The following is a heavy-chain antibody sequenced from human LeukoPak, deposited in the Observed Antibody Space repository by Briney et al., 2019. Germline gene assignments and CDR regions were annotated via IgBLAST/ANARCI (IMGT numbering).Heavy chain of an antibody. D-gene: IGHD2-2*01. CDR3: AKDGDIVVVPAAYYFDY. Sequence: PGGSLRLSCAASGFTFSSYGMHWVRQAPGKGLEWVAVISYDGSNKYYADSVKGRFTISRDNPKNTLYLQMNSLRAEDTAVYYCAKDGDIVVVPAAYYFDYWGQGTLVTVSS. J-gene: IGHJ4*02. V-gene: IGHV3-30*18. CDR2: ISYDGSNK. CDR1: GFTFSSYG.